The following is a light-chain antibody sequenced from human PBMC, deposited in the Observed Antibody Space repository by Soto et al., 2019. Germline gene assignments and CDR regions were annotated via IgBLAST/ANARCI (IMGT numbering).Light chain of an antibody. J-gene: IGKJ1*01. CDR2: SAS. CDR1: QSVSSTY. V-gene: IGKV3-20*01. Sequence: EIVLTQSPGTLSLSPGERATLSCRASQSVSSTYLAWYQQKPGQAPRLLIYSASSRATGIPDRFRGSGSATDFTLTISRLEPEDFAVYYCQQYGRSPRTFGQGTRWISN. CDR3: QQYGRSPRT.